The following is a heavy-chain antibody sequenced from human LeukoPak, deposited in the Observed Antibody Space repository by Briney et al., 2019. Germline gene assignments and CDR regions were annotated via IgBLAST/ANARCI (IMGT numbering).Heavy chain of an antibody. Sequence: GGSLRLSCAASGFTFSSYGMHWVRQAPGKGLEWVAVISYDGSNKYYADSVKGRFTISRDNAENSLYLQMNSLRVEDTAFYYCARDLAYSRLDYWGQGMLVTVSS. J-gene: IGHJ4*02. CDR1: GFTFSSYG. CDR3: ARDLAYSRLDY. V-gene: IGHV3-30*03. D-gene: IGHD5-18*01. CDR2: ISYDGSNK.